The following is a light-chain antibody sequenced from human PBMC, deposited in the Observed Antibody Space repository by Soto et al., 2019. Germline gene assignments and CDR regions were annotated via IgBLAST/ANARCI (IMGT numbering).Light chain of an antibody. J-gene: IGLJ1*01. Sequence: QSVLTQPASVSGSPGQSITISCTGTSTDVGRYNYVSWYQQHPGNAPKLMVYDVSNRPSWVSNRFSGSKSGITASLTISGLQAEDEADYYCTSYTSDSTYVFGTGTKLTVL. V-gene: IGLV2-14*01. CDR2: DVS. CDR3: TSYTSDSTYV. CDR1: STDVGRYNY.